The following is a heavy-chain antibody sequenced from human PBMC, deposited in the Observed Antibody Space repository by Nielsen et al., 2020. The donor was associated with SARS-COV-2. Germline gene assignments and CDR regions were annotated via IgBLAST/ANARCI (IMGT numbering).Heavy chain of an antibody. CDR3: GMTTDFYYYGMDV. Sequence: GGSLRLSCAASGFTFSSYSMNWVRQAPGKGLEWVSSISSSSSYIYYADSVKGRFTISRDNAKNSLFLQMNSLRAEDTAVYYCGMTTDFYYYGMDVWGQGTAVTVSS. J-gene: IGHJ6*02. V-gene: IGHV3-21*01. D-gene: IGHD1-1*01. CDR2: ISSSSSYI. CDR1: GFTFSSYS.